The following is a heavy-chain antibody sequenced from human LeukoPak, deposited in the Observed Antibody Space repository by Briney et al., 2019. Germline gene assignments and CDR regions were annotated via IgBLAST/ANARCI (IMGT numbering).Heavy chain of an antibody. V-gene: IGHV3-7*01. CDR1: GFTFSNYW. CDR2: IREDGSEK. CDR3: ARDLAGHYYGSGSSFDY. J-gene: IGHJ4*02. Sequence: PGGSLRLSCAASGFTFSNYWMSWVRQAPGKGLEWVANIREDGSEKYYVDSVKGQFTISRDNAKNSLFLQMDSLRAEVTAVYYCARDLAGHYYGSGSSFDYWGQGTLVTVS. D-gene: IGHD3-10*01.